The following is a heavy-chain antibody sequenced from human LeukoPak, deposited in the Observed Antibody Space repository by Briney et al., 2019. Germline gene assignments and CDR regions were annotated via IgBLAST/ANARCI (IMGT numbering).Heavy chain of an antibody. CDR2: ISSSSSTI. D-gene: IGHD7-27*01. CDR3: ARDEYTGEGDY. Sequence: TGGSLRLSCAASGFTFSSYSMNRVRQAPGKGLEWVSYISSSSSTIYYADSVKGRFTISRDNAKNSLYLQMNSLRAEDTAVYYCARDEYTGEGDYWGQGTLVTVSS. CDR1: GFTFSSYS. J-gene: IGHJ4*02. V-gene: IGHV3-48*04.